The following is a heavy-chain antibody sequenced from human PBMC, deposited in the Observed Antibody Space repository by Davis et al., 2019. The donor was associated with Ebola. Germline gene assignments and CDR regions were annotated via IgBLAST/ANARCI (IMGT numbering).Heavy chain of an antibody. Sequence: PGGSLRLSCAASGFTFSSYWMSWVRQAPGKGLEWVANIKQDGSEKYYVDSVKGRFTISRDNSRNTLYLQMNSLRVDDTAVYYCAKGSGSGSYPGRTVDHWGQGTLVTVSS. CDR2: IKQDGSEK. CDR3: AKGSGSGSYPGRTVDH. V-gene: IGHV3-7*03. J-gene: IGHJ4*02. CDR1: GFTFSSYW. D-gene: IGHD3-10*01.